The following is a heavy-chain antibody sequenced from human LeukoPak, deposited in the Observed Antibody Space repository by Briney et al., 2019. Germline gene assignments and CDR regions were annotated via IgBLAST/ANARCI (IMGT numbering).Heavy chain of an antibody. D-gene: IGHD6-19*01. CDR1: GGSLSSSSYY. V-gene: IGHV4-39*01. Sequence: PSETLSLTCTVSGGSLSSSSYYWGWIRQPPGKGLEWLGRIYYSGSTYYNPSLKSRVTISVDTPKNQFSLKLSSVTAAEAAVYYCARHRFSSGWKIGYWGQGTLVTVSS. J-gene: IGHJ4*02. CDR3: ARHRFSSGWKIGY. CDR2: IYYSGST.